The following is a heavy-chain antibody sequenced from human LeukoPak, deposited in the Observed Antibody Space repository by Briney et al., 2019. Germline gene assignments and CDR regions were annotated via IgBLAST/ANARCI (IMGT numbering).Heavy chain of an antibody. D-gene: IGHD1-26*01. CDR3: AAISTSGSRRGSFDY. CDR1: GGSISTSTYY. J-gene: IGHJ4*02. Sequence: SETLSLTCTVSGGSISTSTYYRAWIRQPPGKGLEWIGSIYYSGSTYYNPSLKSRITISVDTSKNQFSLKLSSMTAADTAVYYCAAISTSGSRRGSFDYWGQGTLVTVSS. CDR2: IYYSGST. V-gene: IGHV4-39*01.